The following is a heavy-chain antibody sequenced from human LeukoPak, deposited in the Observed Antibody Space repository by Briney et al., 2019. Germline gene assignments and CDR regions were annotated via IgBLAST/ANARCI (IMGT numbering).Heavy chain of an antibody. V-gene: IGHV3-48*02. CDR2: VSTSSSKT. J-gene: IGHJ4*02. CDR1: GFTFSRYS. Sequence: GGTLRLSCAASGFTFSRYSMNWVRQAPGKGLEWVSYVSTSSSKTHYADSVKGRFTISRDNAKNSLYLQMNSLRDEDTAVYYCARDYGSGSPWYFDFWGQGTLVTVSS. D-gene: IGHD3-10*01. CDR3: ARDYGSGSPWYFDF.